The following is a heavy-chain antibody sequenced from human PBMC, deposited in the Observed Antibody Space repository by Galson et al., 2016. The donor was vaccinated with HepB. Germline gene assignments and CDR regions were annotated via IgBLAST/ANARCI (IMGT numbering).Heavy chain of an antibody. CDR1: GFTFSSYG. D-gene: IGHD3-3*01. CDR2: ISYDGSTK. Sequence: SLRLSCAASGFTFSSYGMHWVRQAPGKGLEWVAVISYDGSTKYYADSVKGRFTISRDNSKNTLYLQKNSLRAEDTAVYYCATPYYDFWRGYNPFDYWGQGTLVTVSS. CDR3: ATPYYDFWRGYNPFDY. V-gene: IGHV3-30*03. J-gene: IGHJ4*02.